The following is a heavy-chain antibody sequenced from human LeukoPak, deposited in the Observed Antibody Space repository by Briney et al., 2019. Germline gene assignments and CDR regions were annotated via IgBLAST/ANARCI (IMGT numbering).Heavy chain of an antibody. V-gene: IGHV3-53*01. CDR3: AGAKPKNMVRGLIMRRESRYYFDY. Sequence: GGSLRLSCAASGFTVSSNYMSWVRQAPGKGLEWVSVIYSGGSTYYADSVKGRFTISRDNSKSTLYIQMNSLRAEDTAVYYCAGAKPKNMVRGLIMRRESRYYFDYWGQGTLVTVSS. J-gene: IGHJ4*02. CDR1: GFTVSSNY. CDR2: IYSGGST. D-gene: IGHD3-10*01.